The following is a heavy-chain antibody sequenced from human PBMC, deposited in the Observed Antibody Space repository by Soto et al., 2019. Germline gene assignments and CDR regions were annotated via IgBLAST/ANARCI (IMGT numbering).Heavy chain of an antibody. CDR2: ISYDGHNK. Sequence: QMQLVESGGGVVQPGRSLRLSCAASGFDLNGYGMHWVRQAPGKGLEWVAVISYDGHNKYYADSVRVRFIVSRDTSKNTLYLQMDSLRAEDTAVYYCAKDSRGSFYGMELWGQGTTVIVSS. V-gene: IGHV3-30*18. J-gene: IGHJ6*02. CDR1: GFDLNGYG. CDR3: AKDSRGSFYGMEL. D-gene: IGHD6-19*01.